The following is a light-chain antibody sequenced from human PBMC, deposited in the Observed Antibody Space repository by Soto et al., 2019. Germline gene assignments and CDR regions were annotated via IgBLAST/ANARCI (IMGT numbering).Light chain of an antibody. Sequence: AIQMTQSPSSLSASVGDRVTITCRASQGIRNDLGWYQQKPGKAPKLLIYAASSLQSGVPSRFSGSGSGSDFTLTISSLQPEDYATYYCLQDYNYPWTFGQGTKVEIK. CDR1: QGIRND. CDR2: AAS. CDR3: LQDYNYPWT. V-gene: IGKV1-6*01. J-gene: IGKJ1*01.